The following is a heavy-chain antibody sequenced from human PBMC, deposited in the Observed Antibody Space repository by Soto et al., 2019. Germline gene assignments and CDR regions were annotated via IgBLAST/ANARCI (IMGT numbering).Heavy chain of an antibody. CDR3: ARASNGIVGATGYDAVDI. CDR2: INAGNGNT. CDR1: GYTFTSYA. V-gene: IGHV1-3*01. D-gene: IGHD1-26*01. Sequence: ASVKVSCKASGYTFTSYAMHWVRQAPGQRLEWMGWINAGNGNTKYSQKFQGRVTITRDTSASTAYMELSSLRSEDTAVYYCARASNGIVGATGYDAVDIWGQGTMVTVSS. J-gene: IGHJ3*02.